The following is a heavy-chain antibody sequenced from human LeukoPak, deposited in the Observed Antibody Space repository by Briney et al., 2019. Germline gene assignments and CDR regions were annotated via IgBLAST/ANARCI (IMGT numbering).Heavy chain of an antibody. CDR1: GYTFTGYY. J-gene: IGHJ6*03. D-gene: IGHD2-2*01. CDR2: INPNSGGT. CDR3: ARDRPLQNIVVVPAARDYYYMDV. V-gene: IGHV1-2*02. Sequence: GASVKVSCKASGYTFTGYYMHWVRQAPGQGLEWMGWINPNSGGTNYAQKFQGRVTMTRDTSISTAYMELSRLRSDDTAVYYCARDRPLQNIVVVPAARDYYYMDVWGKGTTVTVSS.